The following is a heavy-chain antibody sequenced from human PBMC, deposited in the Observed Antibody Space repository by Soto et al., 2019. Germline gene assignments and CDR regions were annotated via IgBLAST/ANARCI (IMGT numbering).Heavy chain of an antibody. J-gene: IGHJ1*01. Sequence: SVKVSCKASGGTFSSYAISWVRQAPGQGLEWMGGIIPIFGTANYAQKFQGRVTITADESTSTAYMELSSLRSEDTAVYYCARDYYYDSSGYYSRLPFQHWGQGTLVTSPQ. CDR2: IIPIFGTA. D-gene: IGHD3-22*01. CDR1: GGTFSSYA. V-gene: IGHV1-69*13. CDR3: ARDYYYDSSGYYSRLPFQH.